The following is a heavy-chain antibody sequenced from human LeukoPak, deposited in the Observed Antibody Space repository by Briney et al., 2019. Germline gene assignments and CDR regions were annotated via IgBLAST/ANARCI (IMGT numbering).Heavy chain of an antibody. D-gene: IGHD4-11*01. CDR1: GFPFSNAW. CDR2: IKSTNDGGTT. Sequence: GGSLRVSCAASGFPFSNAWLSWVRQAPGKGLEWVGRIKSTNDGGTTDYAAPVKGRFIISRDGSKDMLFLQMNSLKTEDTALYYCTTHSTTSYYWGQGTLVTVSS. V-gene: IGHV3-15*01. CDR3: TTHSTTSYY. J-gene: IGHJ4*02.